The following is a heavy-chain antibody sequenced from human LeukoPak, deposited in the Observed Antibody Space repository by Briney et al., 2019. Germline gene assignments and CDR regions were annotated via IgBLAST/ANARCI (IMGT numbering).Heavy chain of an antibody. J-gene: IGHJ5*02. CDR2: ISAYNGDT. D-gene: IGHD2-2*01. Sequence: ASVKVSCKTSGYTSTSFGISWVRQAPGQGLEWMGWISAYNGDTKSAPKFQGRVTMTTDTPTTTAYMDLRSLRSDDTAVYYCARTCPLLYCSSSFFDPWGRGTLVTVSS. V-gene: IGHV1-18*01. CDR1: GYTSTSFG. CDR3: ARTCPLLYCSSSFFDP.